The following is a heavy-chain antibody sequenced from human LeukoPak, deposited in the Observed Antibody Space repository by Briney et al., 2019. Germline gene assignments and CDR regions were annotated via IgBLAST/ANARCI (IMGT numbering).Heavy chain of an antibody. D-gene: IGHD6-19*01. V-gene: IGHV4-4*07. Sequence: SQTLSLTCTVSGDSISRYYWSWIRQPAGKGLEWIGRIYNGGIITYNPSLKSRVTMSIDTSNNQFSLRLRFVTAADTAVYYCARVAVAAREYFDYWGQGTLVTVSS. CDR3: ARVAVAAREYFDY. CDR2: IYNGGII. J-gene: IGHJ4*02. CDR1: GDSISRYY.